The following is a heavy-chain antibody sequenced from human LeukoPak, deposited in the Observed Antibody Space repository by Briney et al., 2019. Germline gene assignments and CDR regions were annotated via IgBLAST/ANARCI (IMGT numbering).Heavy chain of an antibody. CDR3: ARDAHYSSSWYYYGMDV. CDR2: IYSSGST. Sequence: PSETLSLTCTVSGGSLSNYYWSWIRQPAGKGLEWIGRIYSSGSTNYNPSLKSRVTMSIDTSKNQFSLKLNCLTAADTDLCYCARDAHYSSSWYYYGMDVWGQGTTVTVSS. V-gene: IGHV4-4*07. D-gene: IGHD6-13*01. CDR1: GGSLSNYY. J-gene: IGHJ6*02.